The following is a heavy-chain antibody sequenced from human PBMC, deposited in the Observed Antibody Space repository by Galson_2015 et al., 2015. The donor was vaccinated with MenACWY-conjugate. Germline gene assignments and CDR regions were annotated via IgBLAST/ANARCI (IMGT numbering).Heavy chain of an antibody. D-gene: IGHD3-3*02. CDR2: LRASGSNT. Sequence: SLRLSCAASGFTVSSYAMSWVRQAPGKGLEWVSSLRASGSNTYFADSVKGRFTISRDNSKNTLYLQMNSLRAEDTAVYYCARAFQLDNWGQGSLVT. V-gene: IGHV3-23*01. J-gene: IGHJ4*01. CDR3: ARAFQLDN. CDR1: GFTVSSYA.